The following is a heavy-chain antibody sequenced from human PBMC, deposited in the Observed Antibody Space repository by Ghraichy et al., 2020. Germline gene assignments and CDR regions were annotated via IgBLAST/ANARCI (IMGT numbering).Heavy chain of an antibody. D-gene: IGHD4-23*01. CDR3: ARGSRVVRFYYYDGMDV. Sequence: GESLNISCVGSGFTFSGYSMNWVRQSPGKGLEWVSYITSSGRTIFYADSVKGRFTISRDNAQKSLYLQMNSLRDEDTAVYYCARGSRVVRFYYYDGMDVWGQGTMVTVSS. J-gene: IGHJ6*02. CDR2: ITSSGRTI. V-gene: IGHV3-48*02. CDR1: GFTFSGYS.